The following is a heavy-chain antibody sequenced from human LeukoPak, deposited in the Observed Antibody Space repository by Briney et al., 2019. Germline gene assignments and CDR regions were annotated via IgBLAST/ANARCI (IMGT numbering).Heavy chain of an antibody. V-gene: IGHV1-2*02. Sequence: ASVKVSCKASGYTFTDYYIHWVRQAPGQGLEWMGWINPNSGGTNYAQEFQGRVTMPRDTSISTAYMELSRLSSDDTAVYYCARVGTLFGESNRGYWGQGTLVTVSS. CDR2: INPNSGGT. D-gene: IGHD3-3*01. CDR3: ARVGTLFGESNRGY. J-gene: IGHJ4*02. CDR1: GYTFTDYY.